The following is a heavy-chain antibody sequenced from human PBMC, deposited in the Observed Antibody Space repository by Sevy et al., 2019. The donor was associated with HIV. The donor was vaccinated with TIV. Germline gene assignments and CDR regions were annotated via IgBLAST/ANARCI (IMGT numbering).Heavy chain of an antibody. CDR1: GFTFGDYA. V-gene: IGHV3-49*04. CDR3: TRWKGAKSIFDY. CDR2: LKHKAYGGTL. Sequence: GGSLRLSCTGSGFTFGDYAMSWVRQAPGKGLEWVAFLKHKAYGGTLDYAASVKGRFSISRDDSKSIAHLQMNDLKTDDTAIYYCTRWKGAKSIFDYWGQGALVTVSS. J-gene: IGHJ4*02. D-gene: IGHD1-1*01.